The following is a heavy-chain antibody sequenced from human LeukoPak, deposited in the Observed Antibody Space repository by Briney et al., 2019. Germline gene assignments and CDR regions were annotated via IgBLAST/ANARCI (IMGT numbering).Heavy chain of an antibody. Sequence: TLSLTCAVSGGSISSSNWWSWVRQPPGEGLEWIGEIYHSGSTNYNPSLKSRVTISVDKSKNQFSLKLSSVTAADTAVYYCARMRYYDSRAFDIWGQGTMVTVSS. CDR1: GGSISSSNW. CDR3: ARMRYYDSRAFDI. V-gene: IGHV4-4*02. D-gene: IGHD3-22*01. CDR2: IYHSGST. J-gene: IGHJ3*02.